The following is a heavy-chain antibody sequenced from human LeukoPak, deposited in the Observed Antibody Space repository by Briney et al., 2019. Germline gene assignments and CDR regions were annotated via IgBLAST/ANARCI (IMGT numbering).Heavy chain of an antibody. CDR1: GFTFSSYG. J-gene: IGHJ5*02. V-gene: IGHV3-30*02. CDR3: AEKYSTGLDP. Sequence: GGSLRLSCAASGFTFSSYGMHWVRQAPGKGLEWVAFIRYDGSNKYYADSVKGRFTISRDNSKNTLYLQMNSLRADDTAVYYCAEKYSTGLDPWGQGTLVTVSS. CDR2: IRYDGSNK. D-gene: IGHD1-26*01.